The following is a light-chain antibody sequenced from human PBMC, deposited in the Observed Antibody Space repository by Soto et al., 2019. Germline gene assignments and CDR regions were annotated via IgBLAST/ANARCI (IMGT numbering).Light chain of an antibody. J-gene: IGKJ1*01. CDR3: QQYGSSGT. Sequence: EIVLTQSPGTLSLSPGERATLSCRASQSISSSHLAWYQQKPGQGPRLLIYGASNRATGIPDRFSGSGSGTDFTLTISRLEPEDFAVYYCQQYGSSGTFGQGTKVDIK. V-gene: IGKV3-20*01. CDR1: QSISSSH. CDR2: GAS.